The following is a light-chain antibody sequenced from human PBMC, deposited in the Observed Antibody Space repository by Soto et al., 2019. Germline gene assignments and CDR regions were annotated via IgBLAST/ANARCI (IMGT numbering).Light chain of an antibody. V-gene: IGKV3-11*01. CDR2: DAS. Sequence: EIVLTQSPATLSLSPGERATLSCRASQSVGSYLAWYQQKPGQAPRLLIYDASNRATGIPARFSGSGSGTDFTLTISSLEPEDFAVYYCQQRSNWQVTFGPGTKVDIK. J-gene: IGKJ3*01. CDR3: QQRSNWQVT. CDR1: QSVGSY.